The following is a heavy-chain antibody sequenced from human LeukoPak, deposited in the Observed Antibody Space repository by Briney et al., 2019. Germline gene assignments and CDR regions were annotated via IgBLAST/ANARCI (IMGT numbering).Heavy chain of an antibody. CDR3: AKASVGHCSGAFCYHFDS. CDR2: ISGSNPGT. Sequence: GGSLRLSCAASGFTFSTYAMSGVRQTPGKGLEWVAAISGSNPGTYHASSVRGRFTISRDNSKNTLHLQMNGLRAEDAAIYYCAKASVGHCSGAFCYHFDSWGQGTLVTVSS. V-gene: IGHV3-23*01. CDR1: GFTFSTYA. J-gene: IGHJ4*02. D-gene: IGHD2-15*01.